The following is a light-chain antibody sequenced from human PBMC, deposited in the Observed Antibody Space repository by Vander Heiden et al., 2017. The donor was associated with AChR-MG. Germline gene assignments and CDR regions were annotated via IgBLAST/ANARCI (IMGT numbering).Light chain of an antibody. V-gene: IGKV3-15*01. J-gene: IGKJ4*01. CDR2: EAS. CDR3: QQSNNWTLT. Sequence: EIVMPRPPATLSVSPGDRATLSCRASQFVSSDLAWYQQKPGQVPRLLIYEASTRASGVPARFSGSGSGTEFTLTISSLQSEDSAVYYCQQSNNWTLTFGGGTKVEI. CDR1: QFVSSD.